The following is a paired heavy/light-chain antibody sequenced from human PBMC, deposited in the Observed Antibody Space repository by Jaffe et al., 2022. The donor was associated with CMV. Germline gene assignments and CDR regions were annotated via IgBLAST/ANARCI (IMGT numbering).Light chain of an antibody. CDR2: EVS. V-gene: IGKV2-29*02. J-gene: IGKJ4*01. CDR1: QSLLRSDGKTS. Sequence: DIVMTQTPLSLSVIPGQAASISCKSSQSLLRSDGKTSLYWYLQKPGQSPQLLIYEVSSRFSGVPDRVSGSGSGTDFTLKISRVEAGDVGVYYCMQGIHLPLLTFGGGTKVEIK. CDR3: MQGIHLPLLT.
Heavy chain of an antibody. CDR2: IYDRGNT. D-gene: IGHD2-2*01. Sequence: QVQLQESGPGLVKPSETLSLTCTVSGGSISSYYWNWIRQSAGKGLEWIGRIYDRGNTNYNPSLKSRVTMSVDTSKNQFSLKLSSVTAADTAVYYCAREGYCSHNNCWGTDYYYYGLDVWGQGTTVTVSS. CDR3: AREGYCSHNNCWGTDYYYYGLDV. V-gene: IGHV4-4*07. J-gene: IGHJ6*02. CDR1: GGSISSYY.